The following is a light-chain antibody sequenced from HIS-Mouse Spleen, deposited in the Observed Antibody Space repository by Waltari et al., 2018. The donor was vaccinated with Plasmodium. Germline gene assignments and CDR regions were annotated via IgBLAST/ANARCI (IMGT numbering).Light chain of an antibody. CDR2: WDS. Sequence: SYELTQPLSVSVALGQTARITCGGNNIGSKKVNWYQQKPGQAPVLGISWDSNRPSGIPERFAGSNSGNTATLTISRAQAGDEADYYCQVWDSSTVFGGGTKLTVL. V-gene: IGLV3-9*01. CDR1: NIGSKK. J-gene: IGLJ3*02. CDR3: QVWDSSTV.